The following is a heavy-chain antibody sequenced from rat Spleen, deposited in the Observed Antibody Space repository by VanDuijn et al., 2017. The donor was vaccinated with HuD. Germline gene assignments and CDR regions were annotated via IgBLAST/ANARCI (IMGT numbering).Heavy chain of an antibody. CDR1: GFSLTSHH. CDR3: ARHPWGGAPYY. CDR2: IWTGGST. V-gene: IGHV2-43*01. Sequence: QVQLKESGPGLVQPSQTLSLTCTVSGFSLTSHHVSWVRQPPGKGLEWMGVIWTGGSTAYNSSFKSRLSVSRDISKSQVFLRMNSLQPEDTGTYYCARHPWGGAPYYWGQGVMVTVSS. D-gene: IGHD3-1*01. J-gene: IGHJ2*01.